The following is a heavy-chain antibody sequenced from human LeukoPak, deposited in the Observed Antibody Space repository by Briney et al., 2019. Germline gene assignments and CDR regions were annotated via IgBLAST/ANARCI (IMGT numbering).Heavy chain of an antibody. CDR3: AKDTSIGRYCTNGVCSPFDY. J-gene: IGHJ4*02. D-gene: IGHD2-8*01. V-gene: IGHV3-74*01. CDR1: GFRFSDYL. Sequence: PGGSLRLSCAASGFRFSDYLMHWVRQAPGERPMWVSRINTDGSVIDYADFVKGRFTMSRDNAQNTLSLQMNSLRAEDTAVYYCAKDTSIGRYCTNGVCSPFDYWGQGTLVTVSS. CDR2: INTDGSVI.